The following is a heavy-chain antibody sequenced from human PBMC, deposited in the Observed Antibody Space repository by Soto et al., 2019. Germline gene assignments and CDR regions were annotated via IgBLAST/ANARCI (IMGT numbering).Heavy chain of an antibody. Sequence: SVKVSCKASGGTFSSYAISWVRQAPGQGLEWMGGIIPIFGTANYAQKFQGRVTITADESTSTAYMELSSLRSEDTAVYYCAREDEEVAVAETNWFDPWGQGTLVTVSS. D-gene: IGHD6-19*01. V-gene: IGHV1-69*13. CDR1: GGTFSSYA. CDR2: IIPIFGTA. CDR3: AREDEEVAVAETNWFDP. J-gene: IGHJ5*02.